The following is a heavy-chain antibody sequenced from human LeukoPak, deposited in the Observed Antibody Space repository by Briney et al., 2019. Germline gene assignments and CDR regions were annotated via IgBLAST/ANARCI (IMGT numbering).Heavy chain of an antibody. CDR3: ARIRRVAAAGTNYYYGMDV. V-gene: IGHV1-8*02. CDR1: GGTFSSYA. Sequence: GSVKVSCKASGGTFSSYAISWVRQATGQGLEWMGWMNPNSGNTGYAQKFQGRVTMTRNTSISTAYMELSSLRSEDTAVYYCARIRRVAAAGTNYYYGMDVWGQGTTVTVSS. D-gene: IGHD6-13*01. J-gene: IGHJ6*02. CDR2: MNPNSGNT.